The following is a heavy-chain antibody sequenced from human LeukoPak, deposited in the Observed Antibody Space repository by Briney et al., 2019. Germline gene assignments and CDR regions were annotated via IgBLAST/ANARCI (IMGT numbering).Heavy chain of an antibody. Sequence: SETLSLACIVSGESLSGYYCGWIRQPPGKVLGWVGYIQYSGSTNYNPSLKSRATISVDTSKNQFSLKLSSVTAADTAVYYCARGVVSAPQTFDYWGQGTLGTVSS. V-gene: IGHV4-59*01. CDR2: IQYSGST. CDR1: GESLSGYY. CDR3: ARGVVSAPQTFDY. D-gene: IGHD2-21*01. J-gene: IGHJ4*02.